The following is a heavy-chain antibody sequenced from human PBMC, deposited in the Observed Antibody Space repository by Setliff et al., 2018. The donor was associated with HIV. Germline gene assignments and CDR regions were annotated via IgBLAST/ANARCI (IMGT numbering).Heavy chain of an antibody. CDR2: IYYSGST. J-gene: IGHJ6*03. CDR3: ARDATSEGYMDV. CDR1: GGSISSYY. Sequence: PSETLSLTCTVSGGSISSYYWSWIRQPPGKGLEWIGYIYYSGSTNYNPSLKSRVTISVDTSKNQFSLKLTSVTAADTAMYFCARDATSEGYMDVWGKGTTVTVSS. V-gene: IGHV4-59*12.